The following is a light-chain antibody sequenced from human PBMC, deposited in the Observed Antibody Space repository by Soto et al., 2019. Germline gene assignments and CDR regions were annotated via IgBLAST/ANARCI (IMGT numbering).Light chain of an antibody. CDR3: QLHTTYPRP. CDR2: SAS. Sequence: DIQMTHSPSAMSAAVGDRVTITCRASQDIGYHLGWFQQKPGKAPKRLIYSASSLDSGVPSRFSATGSGTEFTFTISSLHPEDFATYYCQLHTTYPRPFGQGTKVDIK. V-gene: IGKV1-17*03. J-gene: IGKJ1*01. CDR1: QDIGYH.